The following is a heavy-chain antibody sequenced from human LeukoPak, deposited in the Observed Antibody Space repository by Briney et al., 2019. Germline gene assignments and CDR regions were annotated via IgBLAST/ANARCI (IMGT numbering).Heavy chain of an antibody. J-gene: IGHJ4*02. CDR1: GLTFSRYN. Sequence: GGSLTLSCATSGLTFSRYNMNWVRQAPGKGLEWVSSIGTSSNNIYYTDSVKGRFTISRDNAKNSLYLQVDSLRVEDTAVYFCASGTVGNYALDYWGQGTLVTVSS. D-gene: IGHD1-7*01. CDR3: ASGTVGNYALDY. V-gene: IGHV3-21*01. CDR2: IGTSSNNI.